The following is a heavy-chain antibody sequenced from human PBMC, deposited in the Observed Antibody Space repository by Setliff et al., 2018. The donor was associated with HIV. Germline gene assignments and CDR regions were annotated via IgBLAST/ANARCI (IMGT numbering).Heavy chain of an antibody. CDR2: MDPNNGHT. J-gene: IGHJ5*02. CDR3: ARDRCNSVACYLYNWFDP. Sequence: GASVKVSCKASGYIFTSYDVNWVRRAPGQGLEWMGWMDPNNGHTTYAQNFQGRVTITRDTSVGTAYMELSSLRSEDTAVYYCARDRCNSVACYLYNWFDPWGQGTLVTVSS. V-gene: IGHV1-8*03. CDR1: GYIFTSYD. D-gene: IGHD2-2*01.